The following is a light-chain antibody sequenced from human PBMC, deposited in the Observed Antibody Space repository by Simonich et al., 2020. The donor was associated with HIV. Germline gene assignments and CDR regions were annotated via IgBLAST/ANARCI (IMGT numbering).Light chain of an antibody. CDR3: STWDYTLSARV. CDR1: SDNVGSYS. Sequence: QSALTQEVSVSGTVGQKVTLSCSGNSDNVGSYSVAWYQQIAPGAPKTVMSGNSLPSGIHDRFSGSKSGTTASLTITGLQPEDEASSYCSTWDYTLSARVFGGGTTLTVL. CDR2: GNS. V-gene: IGLV1-44*01. J-gene: IGLJ3*02.